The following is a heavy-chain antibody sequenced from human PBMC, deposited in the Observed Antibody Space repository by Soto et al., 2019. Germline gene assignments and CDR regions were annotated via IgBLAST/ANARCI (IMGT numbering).Heavy chain of an antibody. CDR3: AKDSTAYSSSYDFDS. J-gene: IGHJ4*02. CDR1: GFSFNSYA. V-gene: IGHV3-23*01. Sequence: EVQLLESGGGLVQPGGSLRLSCAASGFSFNSYAMSWVRQAPGKGLEWVSGISGSGGSTYYANSVKSRFTISRDNSKNTLYLQMNSLRDVDTAVYYCAKDSTAYSSSYDFDSWGQGNLVTVSS. CDR2: ISGSGGST. D-gene: IGHD6-6*01.